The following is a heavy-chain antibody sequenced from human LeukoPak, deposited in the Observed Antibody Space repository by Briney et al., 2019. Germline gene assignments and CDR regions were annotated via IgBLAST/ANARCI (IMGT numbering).Heavy chain of an antibody. J-gene: IGHJ4*02. CDR2: IYDSGNT. CDR3: ARHYDTSGYWLYFDY. V-gene: IGHV4-59*08. D-gene: IGHD3-22*01. Sequence: PSETLSLTCTVSGGSISSYYWSWIRQPPGKGLEWIGYIYDSGNTNYNPSLKSRATISLDTSKNQFSLKLSSVTAADTAVYYCARHYDTSGYWLYFDYWGQGTLLTVSS. CDR1: GGSISSYY.